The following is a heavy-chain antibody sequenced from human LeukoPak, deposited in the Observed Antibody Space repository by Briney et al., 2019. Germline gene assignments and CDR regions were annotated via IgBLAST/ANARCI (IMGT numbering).Heavy chain of an antibody. V-gene: IGHV3-15*01. CDR3: STGRVAGTADFVY. CDR2: LKSRTDGGTT. Sequence: KPGGSLRLSCAASGFTFSNAWMTWVPQAPGRGREWVRRLKSRTDGGTTDYAAPVKGRFTISKDDSKCTLYLEMNSLKTGGQAGYYLSTGRVAGTADFVYWGQGTLVTVSS. CDR1: GFTFSNAW. D-gene: IGHD6-19*01. J-gene: IGHJ4*02.